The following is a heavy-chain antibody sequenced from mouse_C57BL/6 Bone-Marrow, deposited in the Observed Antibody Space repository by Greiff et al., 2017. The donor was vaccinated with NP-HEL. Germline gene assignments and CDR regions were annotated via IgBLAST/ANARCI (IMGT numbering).Heavy chain of an antibody. CDR2: IYPSDSET. J-gene: IGHJ3*01. V-gene: IGHV1-61*01. CDR1: GYTFTSYW. CDR3: ASLYDYDSWFAY. D-gene: IGHD2-4*01. Sequence: VQLQQSGAELVRPGSSVKLSCKASGYTFTSYWMDWVKQRPGQGLEWIGNIYPSDSETHYNQKFKDKATLTVDKSSSTAYMQLSSLTSEDSAVYYCASLYDYDSWFAYWGQGTLVTVSA.